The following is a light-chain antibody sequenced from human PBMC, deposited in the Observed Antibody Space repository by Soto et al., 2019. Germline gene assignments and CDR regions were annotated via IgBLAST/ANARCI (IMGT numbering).Light chain of an antibody. V-gene: IGLV1-40*01. J-gene: IGLJ1*01. CDR1: SSNIGAGYD. Sequence: QSVLTQPPSVSGAPGQRVTISCTGSSSNIGAGYDVHWYQQRPGTAPKLLIFGNINRPSGVPDRLSGSKSGTSASLAISGLQSEDEADYYCAAWDDSLNDYVFGTGTKV. CDR3: AAWDDSLNDYV. CDR2: GNI.